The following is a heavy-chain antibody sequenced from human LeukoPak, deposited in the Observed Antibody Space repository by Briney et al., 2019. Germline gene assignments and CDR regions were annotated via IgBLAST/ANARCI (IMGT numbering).Heavy chain of an antibody. D-gene: IGHD6-13*01. CDR1: GYSFTSYW. Sequence: GESLKISCKGSGYSFTSYWIGWVRQMPGKGLEWMGITYPGDSDTRYSPSFQGQVTISADKSISTAYLQWSSLKASDTAMYYCARHRYSSSWYYYYYGMDVWGQGTTVTVSS. V-gene: IGHV5-51*01. CDR2: TYPGDSDT. CDR3: ARHRYSSSWYYYYYGMDV. J-gene: IGHJ6*02.